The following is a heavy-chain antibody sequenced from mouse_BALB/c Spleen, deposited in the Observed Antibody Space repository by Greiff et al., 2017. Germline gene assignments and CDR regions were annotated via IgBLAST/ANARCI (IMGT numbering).Heavy chain of an antibody. J-gene: IGHJ4*01. CDR1: GFTFSSYY. CDR3: ARHDGNYRCAMDY. CDR2: INSNGGST. Sequence: EVKLVESGGGLVKLGGSLKLSCAASGFTFSSYYMSWVRQTPEQRLELVAAINSNGGSTYYPDTVKGRFTISRDNAKNTLYLQMSSLTSEDTALYYSARHDGNYRCAMDYWGQGTSVTVSS. D-gene: IGHD2-1*01. V-gene: IGHV5-6-2*01.